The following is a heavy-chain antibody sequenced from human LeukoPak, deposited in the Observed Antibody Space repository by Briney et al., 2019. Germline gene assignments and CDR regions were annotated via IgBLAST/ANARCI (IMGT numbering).Heavy chain of an antibody. Sequence: PGGSLRLSCAASGFTFSSYGMHWVRQAPGKGLEWVAVIWYDGSNKYYADSVKGRFTISRDNSKNTLYLQMNSLRVEDTAVYYCAKGWGYYYYMDVWGKGATVTVSS. CDR3: AKGWGYYYYMDV. CDR2: IWYDGSNK. J-gene: IGHJ6*03. D-gene: IGHD3-16*01. V-gene: IGHV3-33*06. CDR1: GFTFSSYG.